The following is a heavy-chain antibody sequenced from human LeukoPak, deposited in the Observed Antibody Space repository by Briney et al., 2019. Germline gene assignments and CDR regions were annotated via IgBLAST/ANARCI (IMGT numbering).Heavy chain of an antibody. D-gene: IGHD6-6*01. CDR2: INHSGST. V-gene: IGHV4-34*01. J-gene: IGHJ4*02. CDR3: ARSVAAARPPKGIYFDY. CDR1: GGSFSGYY. Sequence: PSETLSLTCAVYGGSFSGYYWSWIRQPPGKGLEWIGEINHSGSTNYNPSLKSRVTISVDTSKNQFSLKLSSVTAADTAVYYCARSVAAARPPKGIYFDYWGQGTLVTVSS.